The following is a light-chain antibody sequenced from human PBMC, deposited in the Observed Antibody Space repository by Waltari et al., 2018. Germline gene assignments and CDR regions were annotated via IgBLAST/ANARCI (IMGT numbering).Light chain of an antibody. CDR1: QNITKL. CDR3: QEYNNWPIT. V-gene: IGKV3-15*01. J-gene: IGKJ5*01. CDR2: RAS. Sequence: EVVMTQSPATLSVSPGERATLSFRASQNITKLLAWYQQKPGQAPRRLIYRASTRATGIPVRFSGSGSGTEFTLTISSLQSEDFAIYYCQEYNNWPIT.